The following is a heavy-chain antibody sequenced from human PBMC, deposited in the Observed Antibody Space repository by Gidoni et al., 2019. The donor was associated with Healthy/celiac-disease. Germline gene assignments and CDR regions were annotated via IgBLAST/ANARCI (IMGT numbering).Heavy chain of an antibody. D-gene: IGHD2-2*02. V-gene: IGHV3-21*01. CDR2: ISSSSSYI. Sequence: EVQLVESGGGLVKPGGSLRLSCAASGFTFSSYSMNWVRQAPGKGLEWVSSISSSSSYIYYADSVKGRFTISRDNAKNSLYLQMNSLRAEDTAVYYCARDLAVVAIPSRGDYFDYWGQGTLVTVSS. J-gene: IGHJ4*02. CDR3: ARDLAVVAIPSRGDYFDY. CDR1: GFTFSSYS.